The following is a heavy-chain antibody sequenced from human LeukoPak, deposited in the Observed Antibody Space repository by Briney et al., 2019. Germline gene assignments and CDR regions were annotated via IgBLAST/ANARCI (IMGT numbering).Heavy chain of an antibody. CDR1: GYTFTGCY. V-gene: IGHV1-2*02. CDR2: IIPHSGGT. CDR3: ARTMGDSSGYYADDAFDI. J-gene: IGHJ3*02. D-gene: IGHD3-22*01. Sequence: ASVKVSCKASGYTFTGCYMHWVRQAPGQGLEWMGWIIPHSGGTNYAQKFQGRVTMTRDTSINTAYMELSRLTSDDTAIYYCARTMGDSSGYYADDAFDIWGQGTMVTVSS.